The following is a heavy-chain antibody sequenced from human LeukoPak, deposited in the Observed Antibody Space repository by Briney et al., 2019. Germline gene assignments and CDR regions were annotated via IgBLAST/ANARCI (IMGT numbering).Heavy chain of an antibody. Sequence: PGGSLRLSCAASGFTFSSYAMSWVRQAPGKGLEWVSAISGSGDSTYYADSVKGRVAISRDNSKNTVFLQMNSVRAEDTAVYYCARSYSNHLFGMDVWGQGTTVTVSS. CDR3: ARSYSNHLFGMDV. CDR2: ISGSGDST. CDR1: GFTFSSYA. J-gene: IGHJ6*02. V-gene: IGHV3-23*01. D-gene: IGHD4-11*01.